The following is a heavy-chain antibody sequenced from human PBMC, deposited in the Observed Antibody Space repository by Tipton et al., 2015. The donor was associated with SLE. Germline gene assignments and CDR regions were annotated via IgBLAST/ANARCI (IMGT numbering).Heavy chain of an antibody. D-gene: IGHD3-10*01. Sequence: TLSLTCTASGGSISSYYWSWIRQPPGKGLEWIGYIYYSGSTNYNPSLKSRVTISVDTSKNQFSLKLSSVTAADTAVYYCARERFFARRGFDIWGQGTMVTVSS. CDR2: IYYSGST. V-gene: IGHV4-59*01. CDR1: GGSISSYY. J-gene: IGHJ3*02. CDR3: ARERFFARRGFDI.